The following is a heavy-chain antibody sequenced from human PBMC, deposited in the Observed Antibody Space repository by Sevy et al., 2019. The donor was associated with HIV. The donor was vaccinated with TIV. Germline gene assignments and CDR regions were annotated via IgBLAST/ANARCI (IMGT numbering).Heavy chain of an antibody. J-gene: IGHJ4*02. V-gene: IGHV3-30*14. D-gene: IGHD3-3*01. Sequence: GGSLRLSCAASGFTFSDYRMHWVRQAPGKGLEWVAVISYDGRNNKYNADSVKGRFTISRDNSKNTLYLQMNSLRAEDTAVYYCARGKHISDYYGSFDYWGQGTLVTVSS. CDR2: ISYDGRNNK. CDR3: ARGKHISDYYGSFDY. CDR1: GFTFSDYR.